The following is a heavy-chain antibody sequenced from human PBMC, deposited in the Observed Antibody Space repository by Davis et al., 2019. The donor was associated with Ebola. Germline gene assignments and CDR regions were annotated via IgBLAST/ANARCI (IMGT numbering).Heavy chain of an antibody. Sequence: GESLKISCKASGYRFTNYWIVWVRQMPGQGLEWMGIIYPGDSDIRYRPSFQGQVTISAVKSIDTAYLQWTSLKASDTAMYFCARPDCSGSSCILDVWGQGTTVTVSS. D-gene: IGHD2-15*01. CDR1: GYRFTNYW. CDR3: ARPDCSGSSCILDV. V-gene: IGHV5-51*01. CDR2: IYPGDSDI. J-gene: IGHJ6*02.